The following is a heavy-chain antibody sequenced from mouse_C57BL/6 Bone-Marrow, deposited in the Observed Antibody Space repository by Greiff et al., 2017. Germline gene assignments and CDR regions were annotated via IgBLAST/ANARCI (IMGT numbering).Heavy chain of an antibody. D-gene: IGHD1-1*01. CDR2: IYPGSGST. J-gene: IGHJ4*01. CDR3: ARSGRGITTVVAPYAMDY. V-gene: IGHV1-55*01. CDR1: GYTFTSYW. Sequence: VQLQQPGAELVKPGASVKMSCKASGYTFTSYWITWVKQRPGQGLEWIGDIYPGSGSTNYNEKFKSKATLTVDTSSSTAYMQLSSLTSEDSAVYYCARSGRGITTVVAPYAMDYWGQGTSVTVSS.